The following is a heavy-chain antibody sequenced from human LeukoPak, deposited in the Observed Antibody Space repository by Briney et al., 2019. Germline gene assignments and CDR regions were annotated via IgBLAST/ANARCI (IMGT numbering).Heavy chain of an antibody. D-gene: IGHD3-16*01. J-gene: IGHJ4*02. CDR3: AREGGKAVDY. Sequence: SETLSLTCTVSGGSMSSSSYYWGWIRQPPGKGLEWIGSIYYSGSTYYNPSLKSRVTISVDTSKNQFSLKLSSVTAADTAVYYCAREGGKAVDYWGQGTLVTVSS. CDR2: IYYSGST. V-gene: IGHV4-39*07. CDR1: GGSMSSSSYY.